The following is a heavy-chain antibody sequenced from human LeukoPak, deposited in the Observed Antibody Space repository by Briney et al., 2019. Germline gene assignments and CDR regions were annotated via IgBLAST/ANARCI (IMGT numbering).Heavy chain of an antibody. CDR2: IYYSGST. J-gene: IGHJ4*02. Sequence: SQTLSLTCTVSGGSISSYYWSWIRQPPGKGLEWIGYIYYSGSTNYNPSLKSRVTISVDTSKNQFSLRLTSVTAADTAVYYCARGGDSSSWSVDHWGQGTLVTVSS. CDR3: ARGGDSSSWSVDH. V-gene: IGHV4-59*12. D-gene: IGHD6-13*01. CDR1: GGSISSYY.